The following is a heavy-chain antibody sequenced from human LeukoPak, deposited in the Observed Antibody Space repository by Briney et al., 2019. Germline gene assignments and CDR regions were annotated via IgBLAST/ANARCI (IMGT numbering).Heavy chain of an antibody. CDR2: IYPGDSNA. CDR3: ARRLTTGAFDI. D-gene: IGHD4-17*01. J-gene: IGHJ3*02. CDR1: GYSFTTYW. V-gene: IGHV5-51*01. Sequence: PGESLKISCKGSGYSFTTYWIGWVRQMPGKGLEWMGIIYPGDSNARYSPSLQGQVTISTDKSIITAYLQWSSLKASDTAIYYCARRLTTGAFDIWGQGTMVTVSS.